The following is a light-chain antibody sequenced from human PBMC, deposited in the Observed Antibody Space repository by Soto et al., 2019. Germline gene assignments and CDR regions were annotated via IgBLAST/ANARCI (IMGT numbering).Light chain of an antibody. CDR1: QNATSN. Sequence: EIVMTQSPASLSVSTGERATLSCKACQNATSNLAWYQQKPGQAPRFLIYGAATKATDMQGRFSGRGSGTEFTLTINNLQSEDVAGYNCQQYRDWHRTIGQGTKGEIK. J-gene: IGKJ1*01. V-gene: IGKV3-15*01. CDR2: GAA. CDR3: QQYRDWHRT.